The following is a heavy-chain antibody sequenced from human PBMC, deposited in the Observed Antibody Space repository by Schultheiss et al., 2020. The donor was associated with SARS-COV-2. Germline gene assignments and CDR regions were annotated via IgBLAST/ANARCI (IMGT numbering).Heavy chain of an antibody. D-gene: IGHD7-27*01. CDR3: ARPLANWGIRHPMDV. CDR2: IYSGGST. CDR1: GFTVSSNY. V-gene: IGHV3-53*01. J-gene: IGHJ6*02. Sequence: GESLKISCAASGFTVSSNYMSCVRQAPGKGLEWVSVIYSGGSTYYADSVKGRFTISRDNSKNTLYLQMNSLRAEDTAVYYCARPLANWGIRHPMDVWGQGTTVTVSS.